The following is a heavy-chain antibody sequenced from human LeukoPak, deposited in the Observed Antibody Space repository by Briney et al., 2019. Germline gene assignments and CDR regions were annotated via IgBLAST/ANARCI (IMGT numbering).Heavy chain of an antibody. J-gene: IGHJ3*02. D-gene: IGHD6-13*01. Sequence: GSSVKVSCKASGGTFSNYAISWVRQAPGQGLEWMGGIIPIFGTANYAQKFQGRVTITTDESTSTVYMEVSSVRFEDTAVYYCAKDRAGSSWSRDAFDIWGQGTVVTVSS. V-gene: IGHV1-69*05. CDR3: AKDRAGSSWSRDAFDI. CDR2: IIPIFGTA. CDR1: GGTFSNYA.